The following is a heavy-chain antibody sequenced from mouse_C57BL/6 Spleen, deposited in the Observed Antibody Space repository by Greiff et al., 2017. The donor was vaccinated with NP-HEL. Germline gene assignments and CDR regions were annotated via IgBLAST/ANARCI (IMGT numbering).Heavy chain of an antibody. CDR3: ARSYDGSCGAMDY. V-gene: IGHV1-76*01. CDR2: IYPGSGNT. CDR1: GYTFTDYY. J-gene: IGHJ4*01. D-gene: IGHD2-10*01. Sequence: VQLQQSGAELVRPGASVKLSCKASGYTFTDYYINWVKQRPGQGLEWIARIYPGSGNTYYNEKFKGKATLTAEKSSSTAYMQLSSLTSDDSAVYVCARSYDGSCGAMDYWGQGTSVTVSS.